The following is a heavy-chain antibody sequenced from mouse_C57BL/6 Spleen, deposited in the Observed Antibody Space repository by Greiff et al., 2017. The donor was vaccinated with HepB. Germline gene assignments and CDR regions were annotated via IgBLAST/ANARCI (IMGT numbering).Heavy chain of an antibody. Sequence: QVQLQQSGAELARPGASVKLSCKASGYTFTSYGISWVKQRTGQGLEWIGEIYPRSGNTYYNEKFKGKATLTADKSSSTAYMELRSLTSEDSAVYFCASMVTNYFDYWGQGTTLTVSS. CDR2: IYPRSGNT. D-gene: IGHD2-2*01. J-gene: IGHJ2*01. CDR1: GYTFTSYG. V-gene: IGHV1-81*01. CDR3: ASMVTNYFDY.